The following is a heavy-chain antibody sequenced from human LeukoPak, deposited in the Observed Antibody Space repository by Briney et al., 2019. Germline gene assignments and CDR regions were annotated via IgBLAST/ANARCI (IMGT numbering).Heavy chain of an antibody. CDR2: MNPNSGST. D-gene: IGHD6-13*01. V-gene: IGHV1-8*01. Sequence: ASVKVSCKASGYTFTSYDINWVRQATGQGLEWMGRMNPNSGSTGYAQKLQGRVTMTRNTSISTAYMELSSLRSEDTAVYYCARGHAAGFFNWFDPWGQGTLVTVSS. J-gene: IGHJ5*02. CDR1: GYTFTSYD. CDR3: ARGHAAGFFNWFDP.